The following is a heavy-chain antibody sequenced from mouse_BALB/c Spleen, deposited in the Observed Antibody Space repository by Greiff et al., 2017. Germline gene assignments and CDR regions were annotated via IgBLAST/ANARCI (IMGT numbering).Heavy chain of an antibody. CDR3: ASLCNYAY. J-gene: IGHJ2*01. Sequence: VKLQQSGAELVKPGASVKLSCTASGFNIKDTYMHWVKQRPEQGLEWIGRIDPANGNTKYDPKFQGNATLTADTSSKPAYLQLSSLTSEDTAVYYCASLCNYAYWGQGTTLTVSS. CDR2: IDPANGNT. D-gene: IGHD2-1*01. CDR1: GFNIKDTY. V-gene: IGHV14-3*02.